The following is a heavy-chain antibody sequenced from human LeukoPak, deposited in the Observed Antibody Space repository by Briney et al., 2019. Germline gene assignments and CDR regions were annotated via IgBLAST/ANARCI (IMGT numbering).Heavy chain of an antibody. J-gene: IGHJ4*02. V-gene: IGHV1-2*02. CDR1: GYTFTGYY. CDR3: ARDWDGSGSYYNGLDY. Sequence: ASVKVSCKASGYTFTGYYMHWVRQAPGQGLEWMGWINPNSGGTNYAQKFQGRVTMTRDTSISTAYMELSRLRSDDTAVYYCARDWDGSGSYYNGLDYWGQGTLVTISS. D-gene: IGHD3-10*01. CDR2: INPNSGGT.